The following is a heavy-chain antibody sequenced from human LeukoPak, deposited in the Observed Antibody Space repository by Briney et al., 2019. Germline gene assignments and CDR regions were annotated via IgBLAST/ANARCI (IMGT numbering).Heavy chain of an antibody. V-gene: IGHV1-2*02. CDR1: GYTFTGYY. CDR2: INPNSGGT. D-gene: IGHD6-13*01. J-gene: IGHJ3*02. CDR3: AREGVAAQAAFDI. Sequence: GASVKVSCKASGYTFTGYYMHWVRQAPGQGLEWMGWINPNSGGTNYAQKFQGRVTMTRDTSISTAYMELSRLRSDDTAVYYCAREGVAAQAAFDIWGQGTMVTVSS.